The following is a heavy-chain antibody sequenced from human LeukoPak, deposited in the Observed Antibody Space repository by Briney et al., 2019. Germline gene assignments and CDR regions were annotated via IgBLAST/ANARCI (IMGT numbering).Heavy chain of an antibody. D-gene: IGHD2-21*02. CDR1: GGSISSYY. CDR2: IHTSGST. CDR3: ARVTAIKGTPYYHYYMDV. V-gene: IGHV4-4*07. J-gene: IGHJ6*03. Sequence: SETLSLTCTVSGGSISSYYWSWIRQPAGKGLEWIGRIHTSGSTNYNPSLKSRVTMSVDTSKNQFSLKLSSVTAADTAVYYCARVTAIKGTPYYHYYMDVWGKGTTVTISS.